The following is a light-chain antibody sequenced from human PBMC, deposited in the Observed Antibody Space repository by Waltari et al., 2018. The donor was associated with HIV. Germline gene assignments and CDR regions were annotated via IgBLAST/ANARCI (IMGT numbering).Light chain of an antibody. CDR3: SSYASSSTLWV. J-gene: IGLJ3*02. Sequence: QSALTPPASVSESPGQPLTISCTATGSDMGTYTLVSWYQQYPGKAPKLIIYEVKKRPSGVSSRFSGSKSGNTASLTVSGLQAEDEADYYCSSYASSSTLWVFGGGTQLTVL. V-gene: IGLV2-23*02. CDR2: EVK. CDR1: GSDMGTYTL.